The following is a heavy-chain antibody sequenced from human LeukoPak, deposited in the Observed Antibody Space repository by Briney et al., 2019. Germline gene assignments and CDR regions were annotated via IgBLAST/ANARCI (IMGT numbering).Heavy chain of an antibody. CDR1: GFTFSSHW. CDR3: ATQTYALFDY. D-gene: IGHD2-2*01. V-gene: IGHV3-7*03. CDR2: IKQDGSDR. Sequence: PRGSLRLSCVASGFTFSSHWMSWVRQAPGKGLEWVGNIKQDGSDRYHADSVKGRFTISRDNAKNSLYLQMSSLRAEDTAVYYCATQTYALFDYWGQGTLVTVSS. J-gene: IGHJ4*02.